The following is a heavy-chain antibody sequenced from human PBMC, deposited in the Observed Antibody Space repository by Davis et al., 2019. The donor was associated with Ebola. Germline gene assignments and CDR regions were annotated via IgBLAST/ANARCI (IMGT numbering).Heavy chain of an antibody. J-gene: IGHJ4*02. V-gene: IGHV3-7*03. Sequence: GESLKISCAASGFTFNIFWMSWVRHSPGKGLEWVASINQDGSEKFYVDSVKGRFAISRDNAKNSLYLQINSLRVEDAAVYYCATTQWLREFDNWGQGTLVTVSS. CDR3: ATTQWLREFDN. CDR2: INQDGSEK. D-gene: IGHD6-19*01. CDR1: GFTFNIFW.